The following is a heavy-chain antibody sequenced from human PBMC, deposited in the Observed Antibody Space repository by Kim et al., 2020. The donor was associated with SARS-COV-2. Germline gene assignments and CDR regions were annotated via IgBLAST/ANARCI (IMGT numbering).Heavy chain of an antibody. D-gene: IGHD4-17*01. J-gene: IGHJ6*02. Sequence: ASVKVSCKASGYTFTSYYMHWVRQAPGQGLEWMGIINPSGGSTSYAQKFQGRVTMTRDTSTSTVYMELSSLRSEDTAVYYCARRQVTTSDPGPQYYYYGMDVWGQGSTVTVSS. CDR3: ARRQVTTSDPGPQYYYYGMDV. CDR1: GYTFTSYY. CDR2: INPSGGST. V-gene: IGHV1-46*01.